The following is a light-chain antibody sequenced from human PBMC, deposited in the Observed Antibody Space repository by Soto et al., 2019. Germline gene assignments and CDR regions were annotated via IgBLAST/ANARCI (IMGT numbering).Light chain of an antibody. CDR2: EVS. V-gene: IGLV2-14*01. J-gene: IGLJ1*01. CDR3: SSYTSSTSLAV. CDR1: SSDVGGYNY. Sequence: QSALTQAASVSGSPGQSITISCTGTSSDVGGYNYVSWYQQHPGKAPKLMIYEVSNRPSGVSIRFSGSKSGNTASLTISGLQAEDEADYYCSSYTSSTSLAVLATGPKATVL.